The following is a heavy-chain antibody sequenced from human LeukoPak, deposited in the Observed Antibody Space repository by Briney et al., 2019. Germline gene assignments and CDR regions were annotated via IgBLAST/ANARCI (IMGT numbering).Heavy chain of an antibody. Sequence: PGGSLRLSCAASGSTFSSYGMHWVRQAPGKGLEWVGRIKSKTDGGTTDYAAPGKGRFTISRDESKNKLYVQMNSLKTEDTAVYYCTTKSMVRGVIRYYYYYMDVWGKGTTVTVSS. J-gene: IGHJ6*03. CDR3: TTKSMVRGVIRYYYYYMDV. CDR2: IKSKTDGGTT. V-gene: IGHV3-15*01. D-gene: IGHD3-10*01. CDR1: GSTFSSYG.